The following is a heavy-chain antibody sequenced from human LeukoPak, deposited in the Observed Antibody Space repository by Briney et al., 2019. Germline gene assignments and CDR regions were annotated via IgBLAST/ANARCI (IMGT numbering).Heavy chain of an antibody. CDR2: ITCSGGST. J-gene: IGHJ4*02. V-gene: IGHV3-23*01. CDR1: GFTFSSYS. Sequence: GGCLRLSCASSGFTFSSYSMSCVPEAPGRVLEGGSAITCSGGSTYYADSVKGRFTISRDNSTHTLYLQMNSLRAAEPAVYYCEKVRTTFYYGSGNLEYWGQGTLVTVSS. D-gene: IGHD3-10*01. CDR3: EKVRTTFYYGSGNLEY.